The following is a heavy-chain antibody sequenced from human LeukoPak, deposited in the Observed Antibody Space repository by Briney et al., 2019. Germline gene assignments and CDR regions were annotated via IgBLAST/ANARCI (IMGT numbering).Heavy chain of an antibody. CDR2: IGAYNGNT. V-gene: IGHV1-18*01. D-gene: IGHD3-9*01. J-gene: IGHJ4*02. Sequence: GASVKVSCKASGYTFTSYGISWVRQAPGQGLEWMGWIGAYNGNTNYAQKLQGRVTMTTDTSTSTAYMELRSLRSDDTAVYYCARTTAGVRYFDWSPEPGYWGQGTLVTVSS. CDR1: GYTFTSYG. CDR3: ARTTAGVRYFDWSPEPGY.